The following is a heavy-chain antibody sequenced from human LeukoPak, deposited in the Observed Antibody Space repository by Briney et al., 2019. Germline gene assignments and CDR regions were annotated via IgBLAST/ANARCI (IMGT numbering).Heavy chain of an antibody. D-gene: IGHD5-18*01. CDR2: INHSGST. J-gene: IGHJ6*03. V-gene: IGHV4-4*02. CDR3: ARLGYSYGQPYYYYYMDV. CDR1: GDSISSTNW. Sequence: PSETLSLTCAVSGDSISSTNWWSWVRQPPGKGLEWIGEINHSGSTNYNPSLKSRVTISVDTSKNQFSLKLSSVTAADTAVYYCARLGYSYGQPYYYYYMDVWGKGTTVTVSS.